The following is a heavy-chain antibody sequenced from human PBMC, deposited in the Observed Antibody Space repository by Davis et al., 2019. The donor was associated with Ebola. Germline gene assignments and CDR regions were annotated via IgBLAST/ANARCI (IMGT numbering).Heavy chain of an antibody. D-gene: IGHD3-10*01. Sequence: GESLKISCAASGFTFSTYSMSWVRQAPGKGLEWVSYINTGSNYIFYADSVKGRFTISRDNAKNSRLLQMDSLTAEDTAVYYCARERGPYILGWFEPFDIWGQGTRVTVSS. J-gene: IGHJ3*02. V-gene: IGHV3-21*01. CDR3: ARERGPYILGWFEPFDI. CDR1: GFTFSTYS. CDR2: INTGSNYI.